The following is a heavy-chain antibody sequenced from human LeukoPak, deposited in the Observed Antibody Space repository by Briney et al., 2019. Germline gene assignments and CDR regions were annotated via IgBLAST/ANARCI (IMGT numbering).Heavy chain of an antibody. J-gene: IGHJ4*02. V-gene: IGHV3-13*01. CDR3: ARVVRGPKDYYFDY. D-gene: IGHD3-10*01. CDR1: GFALRSYD. Sequence: GGSLTLSCAASGFALRSYDMHWVRQATGKGLEWVSAIGTADDTYYPGSVKGRFTIARENTKNSLYLQMNSLRAGDTAVYYCARVVRGPKDYYFDYWGQGTLVTVSS. CDR2: IGTADDT.